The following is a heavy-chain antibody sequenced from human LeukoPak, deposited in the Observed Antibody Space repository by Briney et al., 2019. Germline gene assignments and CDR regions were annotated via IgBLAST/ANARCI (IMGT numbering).Heavy chain of an antibody. J-gene: IGHJ5*02. Sequence: SETLSLTCTVSGGSISGSTYYWGWLRQAPGKGLEWIATIYYTGNTYYNPSLKSRVTMSVDTSKNQFSLKLSSVTAADTAVYYCARDLRVADYYGSGAGGWFDPWGQGTLVTVSS. CDR2: IYYTGNT. D-gene: IGHD3-10*01. CDR3: ARDLRVADYYGSGAGGWFDP. V-gene: IGHV4-39*07. CDR1: GGSISGSTYY.